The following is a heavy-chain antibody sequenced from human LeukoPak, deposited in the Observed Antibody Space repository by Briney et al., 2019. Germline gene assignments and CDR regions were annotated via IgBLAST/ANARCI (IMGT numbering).Heavy chain of an antibody. D-gene: IGHD3-3*01. CDR2: IYYSGST. J-gene: IGHJ5*02. CDR1: GGSVSSGSYY. CDR3: ARERSGKYYDFWSGSGVWFDP. Sequence: SETLSLTCTVSGGSVSSGSYYWSWIRQPPGKGLEWIGYIYYSGSTNYNPSLKSRVTISVDTSKNQFSLKLSSVIAADTAVYYCARERSGKYYDFWSGSGVWFDPWGQGTLVTVSS. V-gene: IGHV4-61*01.